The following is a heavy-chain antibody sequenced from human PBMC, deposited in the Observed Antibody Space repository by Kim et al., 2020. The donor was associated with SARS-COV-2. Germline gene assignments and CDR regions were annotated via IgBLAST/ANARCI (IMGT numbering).Heavy chain of an antibody. CDR2: ISASGGDT. J-gene: IGHJ4*02. D-gene: IGHD4-4*01. CDR1: GFTFSSYA. V-gene: IGHV3-23*01. Sequence: GGSLRRSCAASGFTFSSYALSWVRQAPGKGLEWVSGISASGGDTYYADSVQGRFTISRDNSKNALNLEMNSLRAEDTALYYCAKVTTITAPFYDYWGQGT. CDR3: AKVTTITAPFYDY.